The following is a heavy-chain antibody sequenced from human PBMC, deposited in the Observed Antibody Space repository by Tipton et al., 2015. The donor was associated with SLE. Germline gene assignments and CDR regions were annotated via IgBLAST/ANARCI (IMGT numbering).Heavy chain of an antibody. J-gene: IGHJ5*02. CDR3: ARTSSSGYNWFDP. CDR1: GFTFNSYS. V-gene: IGHV3-64*04. Sequence: GSLRLSCSASGFTFNSYSMHWVRQAPGKGLEYVSTITSNGGSTYYADSVKGRFTVSRDNAKNSLYLQMNSLRAEDTAVYYCARTSSSGYNWFDPWGQGTLVTVSS. CDR2: ITSNGGST. D-gene: IGHD6-13*01.